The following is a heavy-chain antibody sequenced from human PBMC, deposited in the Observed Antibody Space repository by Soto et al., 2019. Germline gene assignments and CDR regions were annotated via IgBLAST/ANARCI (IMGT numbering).Heavy chain of an antibody. CDR3: AGDSGWPILNFDN. Sequence: PGGSLRLSCAASDFDFSSYGIHWVRQAPGKGLEWVAASSYDGRETFYADSAKGRFTVSKEMSKNTAFLQMNALRHDDTAVYFCAGDSGWPILNFDNWGQGTPVTVSS. D-gene: IGHD3-10*01. J-gene: IGHJ4*02. CDR2: SSYDGRET. V-gene: IGHV3-30*03. CDR1: DFDFSSYG.